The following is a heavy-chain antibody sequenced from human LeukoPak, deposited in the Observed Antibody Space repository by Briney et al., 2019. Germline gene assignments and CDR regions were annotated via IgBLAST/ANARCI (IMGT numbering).Heavy chain of an antibody. D-gene: IGHD3-3*01. CDR1: GGSISSGGYY. CDR2: IYYSGST. Sequence: SQTLSLTCTVSGGSISSGGYYWSWIRQHPGKGLEWIGYIYYSGSTYYNPSLKSRVTISVDTSKNQFSLKLSSVTAADTAVYYCVRDQRFLDYYYGMDVWGQGTTVTVSS. J-gene: IGHJ6*02. V-gene: IGHV4-31*03. CDR3: VRDQRFLDYYYGMDV.